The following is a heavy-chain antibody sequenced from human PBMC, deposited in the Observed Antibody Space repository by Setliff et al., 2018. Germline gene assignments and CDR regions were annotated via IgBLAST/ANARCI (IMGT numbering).Heavy chain of an antibody. CDR1: GGTFRSYG. V-gene: IGHV1-69*05. CDR2: TIPMFGSA. D-gene: IGHD5-12*01. J-gene: IGHJ6*03. CDR3: AREGVDIRSSTDYRYYMDV. Sequence: ASVKVSCKASGGTFRSYGISWVRQAPGQGLEWMGGTIPMFGSANYAQKFQGRVTIITDEFTGTAYMELSSLRTEATAVYYCAREGVDIRSSTDYRYYMDVWGKGTTVPVSS.